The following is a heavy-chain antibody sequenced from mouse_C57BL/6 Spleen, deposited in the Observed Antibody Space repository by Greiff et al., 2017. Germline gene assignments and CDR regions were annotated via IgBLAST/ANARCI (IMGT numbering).Heavy chain of an antibody. CDR2: INPNYGTT. Sequence: VHVKQSGPELVKPGASVKISCKASGYSFTDYNMNWVKQSNGKSLEWIGVINPNYGTTSYNQKFKGKATLTVDQSSSTAYMQLNSLTSEDSAVYYCARGYGSSPYYFDYWGQGTTLTVSS. J-gene: IGHJ2*01. CDR3: ARGYGSSPYYFDY. D-gene: IGHD1-1*01. CDR1: GYSFTDYN. V-gene: IGHV1-39*01.